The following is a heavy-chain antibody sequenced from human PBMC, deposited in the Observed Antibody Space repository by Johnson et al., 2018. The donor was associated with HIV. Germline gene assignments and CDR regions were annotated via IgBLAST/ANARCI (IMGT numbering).Heavy chain of an antibody. CDR1: GFTFSNYG. D-gene: IGHD6-6*01. CDR2: IWFDGSNK. J-gene: IGHJ3*02. CDR3: ARDAGSGSSWGAFDI. Sequence: QVQLVESGGGLVQPGGSLRLSCAASGFTFSNYGMHWARQAPGKGLEWVAVIWFDGSNKYYADSVKGRFTISRDNSKNTLYLQMNSLIAEDTAVYYCARDAGSGSSWGAFDIWGQGTMVTVSS. V-gene: IGHV3-33*01.